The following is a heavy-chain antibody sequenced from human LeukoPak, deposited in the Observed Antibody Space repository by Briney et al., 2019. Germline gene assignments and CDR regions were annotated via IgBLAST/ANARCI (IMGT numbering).Heavy chain of an antibody. CDR2: FNPSGGST. D-gene: IGHD2-2*01. CDR1: GYTFTSYY. Sequence: ASVTVSCKASGYTFTSYYMHWVRQAPGQGLEWVGIFNPSGGSTSYAQKFQGRVSMTSDTSTSTVYMELSSPRTEDTAVYYRARIGDSTSCYGPCAYFDYWGQGTLLTVSS. J-gene: IGHJ4*02. CDR3: ARIGDSTSCYGPCAYFDY. V-gene: IGHV1-46*01.